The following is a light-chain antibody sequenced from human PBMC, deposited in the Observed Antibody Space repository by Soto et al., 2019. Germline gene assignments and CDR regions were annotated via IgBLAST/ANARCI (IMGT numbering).Light chain of an antibody. CDR2: AAS. J-gene: IGKJ2*01. CDR1: QSISSY. V-gene: IGKV1-39*01. CDR3: QQSYSTLLYT. Sequence: DIQMTQSPSSLSASVGDRVTITCRASQSISSYLNWYQQKPGKAPNLLIFAASSLQSGVPSRFSGSGSGTDFTLTINSLQPEDFATYYCQQSYSTLLYTFGQGTKLEI.